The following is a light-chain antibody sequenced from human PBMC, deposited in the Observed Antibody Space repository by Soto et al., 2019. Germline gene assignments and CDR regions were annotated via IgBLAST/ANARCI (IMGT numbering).Light chain of an antibody. CDR2: DAS. V-gene: IGKV1-5*01. J-gene: IGKJ2*01. CDR3: QQYTSYSGT. Sequence: DIKMSQSPSTMSASVGDRVTITCRASQSISSWLAWYQQKPGKAPKLLIYDASSVESGVPSSFSGSGSGTEFTLTISSLQPDDFATYYCQQYTSYSGTFGQGTKLEIK. CDR1: QSISSW.